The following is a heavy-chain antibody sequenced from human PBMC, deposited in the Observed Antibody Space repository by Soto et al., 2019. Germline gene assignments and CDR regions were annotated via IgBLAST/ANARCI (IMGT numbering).Heavy chain of an antibody. V-gene: IGHV1-8*01. J-gene: IGHJ3*02. CDR1: GYTFTSYD. CDR2: MNPNSGNT. CDR3: ATMTTVTEKDAFDI. D-gene: IGHD4-17*01. Sequence: ASVKVSCKASGYTFTSYDINWVRQATGQGLEWMGWMNPNSGNTGYAQKFQGRVTMTRNTSISTAYMELSSLRSEDTAVYYCATMTTVTEKDAFDIWGQGTMVTV.